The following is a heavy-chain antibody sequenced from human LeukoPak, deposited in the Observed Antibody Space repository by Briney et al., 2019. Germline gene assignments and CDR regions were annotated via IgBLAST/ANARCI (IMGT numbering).Heavy chain of an antibody. V-gene: IGHV3-11*04. CDR1: GFTFSDYY. J-gene: IGHJ4*02. CDR2: ISSSGSTI. CDR3: ARDLGHVDTAHIRGYYFDY. Sequence: PGGSLRPSCAASGFTFSDYYMSWIRQAPGKGLEWVSYISSSGSTIYYADSVKGRFTISRDNAKNSLYLQMNSLRAEDTAVYYCARDLGHVDTAHIRGYYFDYWGQGTLVTVSS. D-gene: IGHD5-18*01.